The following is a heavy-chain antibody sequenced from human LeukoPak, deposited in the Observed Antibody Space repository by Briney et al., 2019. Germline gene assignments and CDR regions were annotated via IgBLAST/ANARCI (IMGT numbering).Heavy chain of an antibody. Sequence: GASVKVSCKAPGYTFTGYYMHWVRQAPGQGLEWMGWINPNSGGTNYAQKFQGRVTMTRDTSISTAYMELSRLRSDDTAVYYCARALRSGTAPAVDPWGQGTLVTVSS. CDR2: INPNSGGT. D-gene: IGHD1-1*01. CDR3: ARALRSGTAPAVDP. V-gene: IGHV1-2*02. J-gene: IGHJ5*02. CDR1: GYTFTGYY.